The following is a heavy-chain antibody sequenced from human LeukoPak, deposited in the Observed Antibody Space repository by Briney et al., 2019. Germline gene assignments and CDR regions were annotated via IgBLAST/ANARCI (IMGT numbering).Heavy chain of an antibody. CDR3: ARQRSGSWYLDAFDI. Sequence: GESLKISCKGSGYSFISYWIGWVRQMPGKSLEWMGIIYPGDSDTRYSPSFQGQVTISADKSISTAYLQWSSLKASDTAMYYCARQRSGSWYLDAFDIWGQGTMVTVSS. CDR1: GYSFISYW. CDR2: IYPGDSDT. J-gene: IGHJ3*02. V-gene: IGHV5-51*01. D-gene: IGHD6-13*01.